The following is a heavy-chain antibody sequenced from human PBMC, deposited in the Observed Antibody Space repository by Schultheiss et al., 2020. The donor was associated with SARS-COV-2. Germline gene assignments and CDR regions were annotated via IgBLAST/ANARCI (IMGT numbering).Heavy chain of an antibody. CDR3: ASAKLVRGVIVPLYGMDV. Sequence: ASVKVSCKASGCTFTSYGISWVRQAPGQGLEWMGWISAYNGNTNYAQKLQGRVTMTTDTSTSTAYMELRSLRSDDTAVYYCASAKLVRGVIVPLYGMDVWGQGTTVTVSS. CDR2: ISAYNGNT. D-gene: IGHD3-10*01. J-gene: IGHJ6*02. V-gene: IGHV1-18*01. CDR1: GCTFTSYG.